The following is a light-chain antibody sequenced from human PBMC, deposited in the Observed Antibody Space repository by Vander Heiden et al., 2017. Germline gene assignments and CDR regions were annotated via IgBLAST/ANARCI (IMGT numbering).Light chain of an antibody. V-gene: IGKV1-39*01. J-gene: IGKJ4*01. CDR2: GAS. CDR3: QQSYNMFS. Sequence: DIQLSQSPPSLSASVGDSVTITCRSSRDIRTYLNWYHQKRGESTKLLIYGASTVHSGVPSRLSGSGSATHFTLTINGLQVDDVGTYFCQQSYNMFSFGAGTQV. CDR1: RDIRTY.